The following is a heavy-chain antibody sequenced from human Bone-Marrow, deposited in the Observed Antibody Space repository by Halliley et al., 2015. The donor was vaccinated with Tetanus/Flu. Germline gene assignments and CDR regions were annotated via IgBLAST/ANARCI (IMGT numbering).Heavy chain of an antibody. J-gene: IGHJ6*02. CDR3: ARSEGYCSPVTCSSLYGMDV. D-gene: IGHD2-21*02. CDR1: GFMFGSHF. Sequence: SLRLSCTASGFMFGSHFMNWVRQAPGKGLEWVAVISFDGSKKYYTNSVRGRFTISRDNSKNTVFLQMNSLRAGDTAVYSCARSEGYCSPVTCSSLYGMDVWGQGTTVTVSS. V-gene: IGHV3-30*03. CDR2: ISFDGSKK.